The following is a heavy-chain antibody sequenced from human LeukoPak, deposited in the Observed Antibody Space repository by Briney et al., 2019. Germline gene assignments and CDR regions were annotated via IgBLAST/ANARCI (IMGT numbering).Heavy chain of an antibody. CDR1: GYTFTSYY. J-gene: IGHJ4*02. D-gene: IGHD1/OR15-1a*01. Sequence: ASVKVSCKASGYTFTSYYMHWVRQAPGQGREWMGIINPSGGSTSYAQKFQGRVTMTRDMFTSTVYMELSSLRSEDTAVYYCARREHGAVMGYWGQGTLVTVSS. CDR3: ARREHGAVMGY. CDR2: INPSGGST. V-gene: IGHV1-46*01.